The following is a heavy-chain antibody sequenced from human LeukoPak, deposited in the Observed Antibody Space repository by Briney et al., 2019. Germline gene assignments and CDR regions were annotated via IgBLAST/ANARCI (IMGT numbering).Heavy chain of an antibody. CDR3: ARVIVVVPAATNWFDP. J-gene: IGHJ5*02. CDR2: IYHSGST. CDR1: GGSISSGSYY. V-gene: IGHV4-61*02. Sequence: SETLSLTCTVSGGSISSGSYYWSWIRQPAGKGLEWIGRIYHSGSTYYNPSLKSRVTISVDTSENQFSLKLSSVTAADTAVYYCARVIVVVPAATNWFDPWGQGTLVTVSS. D-gene: IGHD2-2*01.